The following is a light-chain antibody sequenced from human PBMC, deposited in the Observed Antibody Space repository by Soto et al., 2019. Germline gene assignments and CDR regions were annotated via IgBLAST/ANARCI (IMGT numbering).Light chain of an antibody. CDR2: GAS. J-gene: IGKJ2*01. V-gene: IGKV3-15*01. CDR3: QHYNTLPPKHT. Sequence: EIVMTQSPATLSVSPGGRATLSCRASQSVSSYLAWYQQRPGQPPRLLIYGASTRATGIPARFSGSGSGTEFSLTISSLQSEDFAVYYCQHYNTLPPKHTFGTGTKLEIK. CDR1: QSVSSY.